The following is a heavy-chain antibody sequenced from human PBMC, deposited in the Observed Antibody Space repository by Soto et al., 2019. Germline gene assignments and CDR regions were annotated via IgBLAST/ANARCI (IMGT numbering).Heavy chain of an antibody. CDR1: GGSISSGGSY. CDR3: ARYCSGGSCYLLGKYYFDY. CDR2: IYYSGST. V-gene: IGHV4-31*03. D-gene: IGHD2-15*01. Sequence: SETLSLTCTVSGGSISSGGSYWSWIRQHPGKGLEWIGYIYYSGSTYYNPSLKSRVTISVDTSKNQFSLKLSSVTAADTAVYYCARYCSGGSCYLLGKYYFDYWGQGTLVTVSS. J-gene: IGHJ4*02.